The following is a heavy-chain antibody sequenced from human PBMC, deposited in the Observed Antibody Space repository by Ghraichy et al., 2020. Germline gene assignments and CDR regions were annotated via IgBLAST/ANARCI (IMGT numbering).Heavy chain of an antibody. V-gene: IGHV3-21*01. J-gene: IGHJ3*02. Sequence: GGSLRLSCAASGFTFSSYSMNWVRQAPGKGLEWVSSISSSSSYIYYADSVKGRFTISRDNAKNSLYLQMNSLRAEDTAVYYCARERDDSSGYYDAFDIWGQGTMVTVSS. CDR1: GFTFSSYS. D-gene: IGHD3-22*01. CDR2: ISSSSSYI. CDR3: ARERDDSSGYYDAFDI.